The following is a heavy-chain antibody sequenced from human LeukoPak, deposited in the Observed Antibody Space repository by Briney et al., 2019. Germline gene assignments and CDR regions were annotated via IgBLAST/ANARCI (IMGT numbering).Heavy chain of an antibody. D-gene: IGHD6-13*01. V-gene: IGHV1-2*06. CDR1: GYTFTGYY. J-gene: IGHJ6*03. Sequence: ASVKVSCKASGYTFTGYYMHWVRQAPGQGLEWMGRINPNSGGTNYAQKFQGRVTMTRDTSISTAYMELSRLRSDDTAVYYCAREPTNSSWYGYYYMDVWGKGTTVTVSS. CDR2: INPNSGGT. CDR3: AREPTNSSWYGYYYMDV.